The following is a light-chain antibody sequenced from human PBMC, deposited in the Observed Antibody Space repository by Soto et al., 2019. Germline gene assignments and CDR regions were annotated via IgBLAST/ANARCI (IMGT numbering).Light chain of an antibody. CDR1: SSDVGNNNL. J-gene: IGLJ1*01. CDR3: CLYADNYYV. V-gene: IGLV2-23*02. CDR2: EVI. Sequence: QSVLTQPASVSGSPGQSITISCTGTSSDVGNNNLVSWYQHHTGKAPRLLIYEVIKRASGASNRFSGARSGNTASLTISGLQAEDDANYFCCLYADNYYVFGTGTKVTVL.